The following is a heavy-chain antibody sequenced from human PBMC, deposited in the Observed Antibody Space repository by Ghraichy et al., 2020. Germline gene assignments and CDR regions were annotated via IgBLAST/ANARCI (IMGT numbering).Heavy chain of an antibody. J-gene: IGHJ4*02. CDR3: AKGLRYVDCLDY. CDR2: ISGTGGST. CDR1: GFTFSSYA. V-gene: IGHV3-23*01. Sequence: GGSLRLSCAASGFTFSSYAMSWVRQAPGKGLEWVSGISGTGGSTYYADSVKGRFTISRDNSKNTLHLQMASLRAEDTAVYYCAKGLRYVDCLDYWGQGTLVTVSS. D-gene: IGHD3-9*01.